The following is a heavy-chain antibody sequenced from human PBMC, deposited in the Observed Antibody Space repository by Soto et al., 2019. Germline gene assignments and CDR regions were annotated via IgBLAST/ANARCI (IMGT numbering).Heavy chain of an antibody. CDR2: LSDTT. V-gene: IGHV3-23*01. J-gene: IGHJ4*02. CDR3: ARSLGPSRHFFDH. Sequence: EVQLLDSGGDLVQPGGFLRLSCAASGFTFDDYDMSWVRQAPGKGLEWVSTLSDTTYYADSVRGRFTISRDTSGSTLYLPMNSLGVDATAVYYCARSLGPSRHFFDHWGQGTLVTVSS. D-gene: IGHD3-16*01. CDR1: GFTFDDYD.